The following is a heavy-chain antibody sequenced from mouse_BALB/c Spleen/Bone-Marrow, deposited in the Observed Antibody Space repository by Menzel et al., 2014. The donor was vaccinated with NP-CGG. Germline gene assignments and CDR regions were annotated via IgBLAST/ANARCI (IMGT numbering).Heavy chain of an antibody. CDR1: GYTFTSYW. Sequence: VKLQESGAELARPGTSVKLSCKASGYTFTSYWMQWVKQRPGQGLEWIGAIYPGDGDTRYTQRFKGKATLTADKSSSTAYMQFSSLASEDSAVXXXXXXXXXXGGVDYWGQGTSVTVSS. J-gene: IGHJ4*01. CDR2: IYPGDGDT. CDR3: XXXXXXXGGVDY. V-gene: IGHV1-87*01.